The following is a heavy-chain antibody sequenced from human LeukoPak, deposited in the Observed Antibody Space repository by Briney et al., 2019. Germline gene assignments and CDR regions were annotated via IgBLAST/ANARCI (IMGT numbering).Heavy chain of an antibody. CDR1: GFTFEDYA. Sequence: PLGESLKISCAASGFTFEDYAMHWVRQAPGKTLEWVSLISWDGTPYYRDSVKGRFSISRDNSKNSLYLQMDTLRSEDTAFYYCVKDLSYESSGYVFDYWGQGTLVTVSS. V-gene: IGHV3-43D*04. J-gene: IGHJ4*02. D-gene: IGHD3-22*01. CDR2: ISWDGTP. CDR3: VKDLSYESSGYVFDY.